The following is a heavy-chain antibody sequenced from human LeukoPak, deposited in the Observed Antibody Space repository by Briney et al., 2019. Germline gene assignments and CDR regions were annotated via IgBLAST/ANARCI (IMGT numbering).Heavy chain of an antibody. D-gene: IGHD1-14*01. CDR3: ARTGWYFDL. V-gene: IGHV4-61*01. CDR2: IYYSGST. CDR1: GGSVSSGSYY. J-gene: IGHJ2*01. Sequence: SETLSLTCTVSGGSVSSGSYYWRWFRQPPGKGLEWIGYIYYSGSTNYNPSLKSRVTISVDTSKNQFSLKLSSVTAADTAVYYCARTGWYFDLWGRGTLVTVSS.